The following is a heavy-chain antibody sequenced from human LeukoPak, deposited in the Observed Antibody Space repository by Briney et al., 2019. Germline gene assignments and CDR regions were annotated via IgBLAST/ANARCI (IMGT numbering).Heavy chain of an antibody. V-gene: IGHV4-38-2*01. CDR3: ARNGTINYFDY. CDR2: IYHSGST. CDR1: GYSISSGYY. D-gene: IGHD2-2*01. J-gene: IGHJ4*02. Sequence: SETLSLTCAVSGYSISSGYYWGWIRQPPGKGLEWIGSIYHSGSTHYNPSLKPRVTISVETSKNHFSLKLNPVSPADTPVYYCARNGTINYFDYWGQGTLVTVSS.